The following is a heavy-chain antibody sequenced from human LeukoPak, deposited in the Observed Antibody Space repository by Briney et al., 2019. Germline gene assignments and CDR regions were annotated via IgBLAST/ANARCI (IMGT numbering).Heavy chain of an antibody. V-gene: IGHV3-49*03. CDR2: IRSSIYGGTP. CDR1: GFTFREFA. CDR3: SREWWNGSDLLPDY. D-gene: IGHD1-1*01. J-gene: IGHJ4*02. Sequence: GGSLRLSCTSSGFTFREFAVSWFRQAPGKGLEWIGFIRSSIYGGTPKAAASVKGRFIFSRDDSKGVAYLRMNSLKTEDTAVYYCSREWWNGSDLLPDYWGQGTLVTVSS.